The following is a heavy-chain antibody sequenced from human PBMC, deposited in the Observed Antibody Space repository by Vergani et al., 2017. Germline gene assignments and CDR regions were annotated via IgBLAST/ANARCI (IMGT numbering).Heavy chain of an antibody. Sequence: QVQLVESGGGLVKPGGSLRLSCAASGFIFSDYYMSWIRQAPGKGLEWVSYIGSLGSTIYYADSVKGRITISRDNAKNSLYLQMNNLRAEDTAVYYCARASYCSSTSCYIGYYYYYMDVWGKGTTVTVSS. CDR3: ARASYCSSTSCYIGYYYYYMDV. D-gene: IGHD2-2*02. V-gene: IGHV3-11*04. CDR2: IGSLGSTI. CDR1: GFIFSDYY. J-gene: IGHJ6*03.